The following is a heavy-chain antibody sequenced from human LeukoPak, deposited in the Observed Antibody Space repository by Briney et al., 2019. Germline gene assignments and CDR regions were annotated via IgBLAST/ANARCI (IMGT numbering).Heavy chain of an antibody. CDR3: ARARFRYGSGSYGDY. Sequence: ASVKLSCKSSGYTFTGYYMHWVRQAPGQGLEWMGWINPNSGGTNYAQKFQGRVTMTRDTSISTAYMELSRLRSDDTAVYYCARARFRYGSGSYGDYWGQGTLVTVSS. CDR1: GYTFTGYY. V-gene: IGHV1-2*02. D-gene: IGHD3-10*01. CDR2: INPNSGGT. J-gene: IGHJ4*02.